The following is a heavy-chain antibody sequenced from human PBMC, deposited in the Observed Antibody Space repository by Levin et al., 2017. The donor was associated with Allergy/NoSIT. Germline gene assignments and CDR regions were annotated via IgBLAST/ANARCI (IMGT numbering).Heavy chain of an antibody. CDR1: GGSVSSGSYY. D-gene: IGHD2-15*01. CDR2: IYYSGST. J-gene: IGHJ5*02. CDR3: ARDSYLVPRYCSGGSCYEGRGFDP. V-gene: IGHV4-61*01. Sequence: SETLSLTCTVSGGSVSSGSYYWSWIRQPPGKGLEWIGYIYYSGSTNYNPSLKSRVTISVDTSKNQFSLKLSSVTAADTAVYYCARDSYLVPRYCSGGSCYEGRGFDPWGQGTLVTVSS.